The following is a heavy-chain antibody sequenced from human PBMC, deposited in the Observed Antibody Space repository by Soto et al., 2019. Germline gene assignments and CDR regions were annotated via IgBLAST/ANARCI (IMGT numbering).Heavy chain of an antibody. CDR1: GFNVMSYW. D-gene: IGHD3-16*01. V-gene: IGHV3-7*01. CDR2: VKEDGSEL. Sequence: GSLRLSCAVSGFNVMSYWMSWVRQAPGKGLEWVASVKEDGSELYYLHSVRGRFSISRDSAGNALHLTMNYLSAEDTGVYFCARDIGFDYVNWGQGIPVTVSS. CDR3: ARDIGFDYVN. J-gene: IGHJ4*02.